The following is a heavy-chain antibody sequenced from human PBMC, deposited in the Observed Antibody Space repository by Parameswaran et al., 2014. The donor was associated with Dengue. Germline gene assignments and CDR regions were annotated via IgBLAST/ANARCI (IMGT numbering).Heavy chain of an antibody. CDR3: ARGGVVTVIQDYYYYYGMDV. D-gene: IGHD2-21*02. Sequence: RWIRQPPGKGLEWVSIIYSDGSTYYADSVKGRFTISRDTSKNTLYLQMNSLRAEDTAVYYCARGGVVTVIQDYYYYYGMDVWAKDHGHRLL. V-gene: IGHV3-66*01. CDR2: IYSDGST. J-gene: IGHJ6*04.